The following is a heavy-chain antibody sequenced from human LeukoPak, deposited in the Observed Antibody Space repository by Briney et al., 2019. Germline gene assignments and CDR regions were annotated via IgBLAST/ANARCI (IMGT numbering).Heavy chain of an antibody. CDR3: ARWVRGVPAATGAFDI. Sequence: GGSLRLSCAASGFTFSSYWMKWVRQASGKGLEWVANIKQDGSEKYYVDSVKGRFTISRDNAKNSLYLQMNSLRAEDTAVYYCARWVRGVPAATGAFDIWGQGTMVTVSS. CDR2: IKQDGSEK. V-gene: IGHV3-7*04. J-gene: IGHJ3*02. D-gene: IGHD2-2*01. CDR1: GFTFSSYW.